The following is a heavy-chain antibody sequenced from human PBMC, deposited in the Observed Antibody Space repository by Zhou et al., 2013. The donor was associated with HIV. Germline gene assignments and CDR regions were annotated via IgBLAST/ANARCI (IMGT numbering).Heavy chain of an antibody. CDR1: GGIVISIA. Sequence: QVQLLQSGTEVKKPGSSVTVSCKASGGIVISIAISWVRQAPGQGLEWMAWISGDNNNRNYAQKFQGRVTMTTDTSTNTAYMELRSLRSDDTAVYYCARDMPYFDYWGQGTLVTVSS. CDR3: ARDMPYFDY. D-gene: IGHD2-2*01. CDR2: ISGDNNNR. J-gene: IGHJ4*02. V-gene: IGHV1-18*01.